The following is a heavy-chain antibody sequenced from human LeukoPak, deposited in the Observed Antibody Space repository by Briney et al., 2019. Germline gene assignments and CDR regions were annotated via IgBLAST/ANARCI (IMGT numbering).Heavy chain of an antibody. CDR2: INPNSGGT. J-gene: IGHJ6*02. D-gene: IGHD2-2*01. CDR3: ARGNCSSTSCSPIYYYYYGMDV. Sequence: ASAKVSCKASGYTFTGYYMHWVRQAPGQGLEWMGWINPNSGGTNYAQKFQGWVTMTRDTSISTAYMELSRLRSDDTAVYYCARGNCSSTSCSPIYYYYYGMDVWGQGTTVTVSS. CDR1: GYTFTGYY. V-gene: IGHV1-2*04.